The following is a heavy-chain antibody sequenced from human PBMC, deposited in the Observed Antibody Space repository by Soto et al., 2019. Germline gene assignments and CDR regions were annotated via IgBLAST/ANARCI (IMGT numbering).Heavy chain of an antibody. Sequence: GGSLRLSCAASGFTFSTYWMSWVRQSPGKRLEWVANIKQDGSEIHYLDSVKGRFTIARDNAKNSLFLLMDSLRVDDTAVYYCARDSRPGSEYSYFDKWGRGTLVTVS. V-gene: IGHV3-7*04. CDR3: ARDSRPGSEYSYFDK. CDR2: IKQDGSEI. D-gene: IGHD2-15*01. J-gene: IGHJ4*02. CDR1: GFTFSTYW.